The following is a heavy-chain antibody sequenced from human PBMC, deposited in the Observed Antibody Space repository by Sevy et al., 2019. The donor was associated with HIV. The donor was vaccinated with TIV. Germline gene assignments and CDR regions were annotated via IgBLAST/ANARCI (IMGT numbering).Heavy chain of an antibody. J-gene: IGHJ6*02. V-gene: IGHV4-34*01. CDR1: GGSFSGYY. CDR2: INHSRST. D-gene: IGHD2-15*01. CDR3: ARWRKDIVVVVAATYYYGMDD. Sequence: SETLSPTCAVYGGSFSGYYWSWIRQPAGKGLEWIGEINHSRSTNYNPSLKGRVTISVDTSKNQSSLKPSSVTDADTAGYYCARWRKDIVVVVAATYYYGMDDWGQGTTVTVSS.